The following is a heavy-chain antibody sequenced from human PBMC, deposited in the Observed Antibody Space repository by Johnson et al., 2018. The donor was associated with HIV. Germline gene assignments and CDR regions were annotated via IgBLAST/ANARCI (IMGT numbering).Heavy chain of an antibody. CDR1: GFTFSSYG. V-gene: IGHV3-30*03. CDR2: ISYDGSKV. Sequence: QEQLVESGGGLVQPGGSLRLSCAASGFTFSSYGMHWVRQAPGKGMDWVAFISYDGSKVYYSGSVKGRFTISRESAKNSLYLQMNSLRAGDTAVYYCVRDRRGGAFDIWGQGTMVTVSS. CDR3: VRDRRGGAFDI. J-gene: IGHJ3*02. D-gene: IGHD3-16*01.